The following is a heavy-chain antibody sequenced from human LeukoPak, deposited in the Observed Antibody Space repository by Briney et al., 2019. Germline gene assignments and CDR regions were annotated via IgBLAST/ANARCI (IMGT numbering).Heavy chain of an antibody. CDR3: AKDIGIAAAGTVDY. Sequence: GGSLRLSCAASGFTFDDYAMPWVRQAPGKGLEWVSGISWNSGSIGYADSVKGRFTISRDNAKNSLYLQMNSLRAEDTALYYCAKDIGIAAAGTVDYWAREPWSPSPQ. V-gene: IGHV3-9*01. J-gene: IGHJ4*02. CDR2: ISWNSGSI. D-gene: IGHD6-13*01. CDR1: GFTFDDYA.